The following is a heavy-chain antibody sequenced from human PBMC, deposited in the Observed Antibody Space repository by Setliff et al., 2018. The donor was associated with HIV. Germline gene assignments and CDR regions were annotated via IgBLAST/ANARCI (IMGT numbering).Heavy chain of an antibody. Sequence: PGGSLRLSCAASGFTLSSYAMHWVRQAPGKGLEWVAFMSYDGSGKYHADSVKGRFTVSRDNSKNTLYLQMNSLRAEDTAVYYCAKTNSAYDPGYWYFDLWGRGTLVTVSS. J-gene: IGHJ2*01. CDR2: MSYDGSGK. D-gene: IGHD5-12*01. V-gene: IGHV3-30*18. CDR1: GFTLSSYA. CDR3: AKTNSAYDPGYWYFDL.